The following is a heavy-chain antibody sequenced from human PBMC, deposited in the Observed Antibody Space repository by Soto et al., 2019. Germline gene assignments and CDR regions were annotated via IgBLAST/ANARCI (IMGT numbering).Heavy chain of an antibody. CDR2: INHSGST. J-gene: IGHJ4*02. CDR3: ARLYPPLRGSSWLDY. CDR1: CGSFSGYY. Sequence: ASETLSLTCAVYCGSFSGYYWSWIRQPPGKGLEWIGEINHSGSTNYNPSLKSRVTISVDTSKNQFSLKLSSVTAADTAVYYCARLYPPLRGSSWLDYWGQGTLVTVSS. V-gene: IGHV4-34*01. D-gene: IGHD6-13*01.